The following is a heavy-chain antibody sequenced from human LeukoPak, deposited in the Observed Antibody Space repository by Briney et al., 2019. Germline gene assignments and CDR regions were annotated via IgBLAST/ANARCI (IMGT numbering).Heavy chain of an antibody. CDR3: ARDPLLRYFDWLPDYYYYGMDF. Sequence: SGRSLRLSCAASGFTFSSYGMHWVRQAPGKGLEWVAVIWYDGSNKYYADSVKGRFTISRDNSKNTLYLQMNSLRAEDTAVYYCARDPLLRYFDWLPDYYYYGMDFWGQGTTVTVSS. J-gene: IGHJ6*02. CDR2: IWYDGSNK. D-gene: IGHD3-9*01. V-gene: IGHV3-33*01. CDR1: GFTFSSYG.